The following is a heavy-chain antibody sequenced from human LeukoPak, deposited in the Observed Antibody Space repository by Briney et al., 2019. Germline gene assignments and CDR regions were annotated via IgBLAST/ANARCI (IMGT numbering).Heavy chain of an antibody. J-gene: IGHJ4*02. D-gene: IGHD5-24*01. CDR1: GFTFSSYA. V-gene: IGHV3-23*01. Sequence: PSGGSLRLSCAASGFTFSSYAMSWVRQAPGKGLEWVSAISGSGGSTYYADSVKGRFTISRDNSKNTLYLRMNSLRAEDTAVYYCAKGVEMATIPEFDYWGRGTLVTVSS. CDR3: AKGVEMATIPEFDY. CDR2: ISGSGGST.